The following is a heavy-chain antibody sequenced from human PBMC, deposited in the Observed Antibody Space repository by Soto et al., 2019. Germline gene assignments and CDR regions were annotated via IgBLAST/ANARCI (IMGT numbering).Heavy chain of an antibody. Sequence: QVQLVQSGAEVKKPGSSVKVSCKASGGTFSSYTISWVRQAPGQGLEWMGRIIPILGIANYAQKFQGRVTITADKSTSTAYMELSSLRSEDTAVYYWARDIAVGGTRGGWGQGTLVTVSS. CDR3: ARDIAVGGTRGG. V-gene: IGHV1-69*08. CDR1: GGTFSSYT. J-gene: IGHJ4*02. D-gene: IGHD6-19*01. CDR2: IIPILGIA.